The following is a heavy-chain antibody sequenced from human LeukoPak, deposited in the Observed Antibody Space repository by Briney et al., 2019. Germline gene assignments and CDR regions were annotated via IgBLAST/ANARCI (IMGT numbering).Heavy chain of an antibody. CDR3: ARSGYDYWYFDL. CDR1: GFMFSNYG. Sequence: GGSLRLSCAASGFMFSNYGMAWVRQAPGKGLEWVSANYLSADNIHYADFVEGRFTISRDNSKNTLYLQMNSLRVEDTAVYYCARSGYDYWYFDLWGRGTRVTVSS. J-gene: IGHJ2*01. CDR2: NYLSADNI. V-gene: IGHV3-23*01. D-gene: IGHD5-12*01.